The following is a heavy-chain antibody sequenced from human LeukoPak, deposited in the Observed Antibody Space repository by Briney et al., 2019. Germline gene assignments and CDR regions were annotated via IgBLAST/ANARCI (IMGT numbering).Heavy chain of an antibody. CDR1: GYTFTGYY. D-gene: IGHD3-10*01. Sequence: ASVKVSCKASGYTFTGYYMHWVRQAPGQGLEWMGWINPNSGGTNYAQKFQGRVTMTRDTSISTAYMELSRLRSDDTAVYYCARGSAITMVRGVVLNDYWGQGTLVTASS. CDR3: ARGSAITMVRGVVLNDY. J-gene: IGHJ4*02. CDR2: INPNSGGT. V-gene: IGHV1-2*02.